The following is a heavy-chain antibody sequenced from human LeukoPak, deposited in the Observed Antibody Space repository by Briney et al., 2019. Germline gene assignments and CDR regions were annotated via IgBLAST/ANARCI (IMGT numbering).Heavy chain of an antibody. J-gene: IGHJ4*02. CDR1: GFTFSSYE. CDR3: VRVVWFGEAN. D-gene: IGHD3-10*01. CDR2: ISSSGSTI. V-gene: IGHV3-48*03. Sequence: GGSQRLSCAASGFTFSSYEMNWVRQAPGKGLEWVSYISSSGSTIYYADSVKGRFTIYRDNAKNSLYLQMNSLRAEHTAVYYCVRVVWFGEANWGQGTLVTVSS.